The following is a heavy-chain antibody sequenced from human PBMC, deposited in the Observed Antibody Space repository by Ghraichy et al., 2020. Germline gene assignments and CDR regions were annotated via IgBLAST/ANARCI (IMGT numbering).Heavy chain of an antibody. CDR3: ARESSGWIPYYYYGMDV. J-gene: IGHJ6*02. CDR1: GFTFSSYG. CDR2: ISYDGSNK. V-gene: IGHV3-30*03. Sequence: GALRLSCAASGFTFSSYGMHWVRQAPGKGLEWVAVISYDGSNKYYADSVKGRFTISRDNSKNTLYLQMNSLRAEDTAVYYCARESSGWIPYYYYGMDVWGQGTTVTVSS. D-gene: IGHD6-19*01.